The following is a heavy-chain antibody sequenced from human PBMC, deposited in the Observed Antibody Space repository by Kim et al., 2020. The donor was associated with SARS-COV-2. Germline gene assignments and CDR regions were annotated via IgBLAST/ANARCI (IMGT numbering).Heavy chain of an antibody. J-gene: IGHJ4*02. CDR1: GGSISSFY. V-gene: IGHV4-59*01. CDR2: IYYSGST. D-gene: IGHD3-22*01. CDR3: AKEGKNYDSSGYYYAPYYFDY. Sequence: SETLSLTCTVSGGSISSFYWSWIRQPPGKGLEWIGYIYYSGSTNSNASLKSRVTISVDTSKNQFSLKLSSVTAADTAVYYCAKEGKNYDSSGYYYAPYYFDYWGQGTLVTVSS.